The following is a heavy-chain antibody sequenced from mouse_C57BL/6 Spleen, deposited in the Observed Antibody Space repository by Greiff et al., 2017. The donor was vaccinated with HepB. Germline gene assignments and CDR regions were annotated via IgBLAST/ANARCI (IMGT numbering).Heavy chain of an antibody. CDR3: ARKNGYFDV. J-gene: IGHJ1*03. V-gene: IGHV2-2*01. CDR2: IWSGGST. Sequence: VMLVESGPGLVQPSQRLSITCTVSGFSFTSYGVHWVRQSPGKGLEWLGVIWSGGSTDYNAAFISRLSISKDNSKSQVFFKMNSLQADDTAIYYCARKNGYFDVWGTGTTVTVSS. CDR1: GFSFTSYG.